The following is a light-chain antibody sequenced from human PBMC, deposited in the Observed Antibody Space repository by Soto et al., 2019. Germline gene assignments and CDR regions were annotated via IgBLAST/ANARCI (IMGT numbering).Light chain of an antibody. CDR2: EGS. J-gene: IGLJ1*01. CDR3: CSYAGSSSYG. V-gene: IGLV2-23*01. CDR1: SSDVGSYNL. Sequence: QSALTQPASVSGSPGQSITISCTGTSSDVGSYNLVSWYQQHPGKAPILMIYEGSKRPSGVSNRFSGSKSGNTAFLTISGLQAEDEADYYCCSYAGSSSYGFGTGTKVTVL.